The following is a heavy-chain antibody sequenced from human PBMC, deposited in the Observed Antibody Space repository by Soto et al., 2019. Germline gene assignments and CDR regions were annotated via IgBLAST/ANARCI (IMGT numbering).Heavy chain of an antibody. J-gene: IGHJ6*02. CDR1: GGSISSGGYY. CDR2: IYYSGST. V-gene: IGHV4-31*03. Sequence: PSETLSLTCTVSGGSISSGGYYWSWIRQHPGKGLEWIGYIYYSGSTYYNPSLKSRVTISVDTSKNQFSLKLSSVTAADTAVYYCARDTHDPYGMDVWGQGTTVTVSS. CDR3: ARDTHDPYGMDV.